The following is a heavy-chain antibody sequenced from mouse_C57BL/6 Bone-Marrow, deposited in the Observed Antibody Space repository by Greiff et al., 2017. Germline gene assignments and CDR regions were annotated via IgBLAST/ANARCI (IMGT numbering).Heavy chain of an antibody. J-gene: IGHJ4*01. D-gene: IGHD2-5*01. Sequence: QVQLQQPGAELVKPGASVKLSCKASGYTFTSYWMHWVKQRPGQGLEWIGMIHPNSGSTNYNEKFKSKATLTVDKSSSTAYMQLSSLTSEDSAVYYCARSRYSKGAMDYGGQGTSVTVSS. CDR1: GYTFTSYW. CDR3: ARSRYSKGAMDY. CDR2: IHPNSGST. V-gene: IGHV1-64*01.